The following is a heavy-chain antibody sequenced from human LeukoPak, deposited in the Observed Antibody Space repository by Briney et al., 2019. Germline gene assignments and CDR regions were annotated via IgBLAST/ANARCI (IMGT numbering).Heavy chain of an antibody. Sequence: PGGSLRLSCAASGFTFSSYGMHWVRQAPGKGLVWVSRIKSDGSSTNYADSLKGRFTTSRDNAKSTLYLQMNSLRAEDTAVYYCVRYDFDAFDIWGQGTKVTVSS. CDR3: VRYDFDAFDI. J-gene: IGHJ3*02. CDR1: GFTFSSYG. CDR2: IKSDGSST. V-gene: IGHV3-74*01. D-gene: IGHD3-3*01.